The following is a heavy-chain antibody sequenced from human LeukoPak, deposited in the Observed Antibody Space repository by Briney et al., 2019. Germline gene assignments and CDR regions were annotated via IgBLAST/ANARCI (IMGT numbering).Heavy chain of an antibody. D-gene: IGHD4-17*01. CDR2: VRKKPNGYTT. CDR1: GFSISDHY. Sequence: GGSLRLSCAASGFSISDHYMDWVRQAPGKGLEWVGRVRKKPNGYTTDYGTSVKGRFTISRDDSKNSLYLQMNSLTSEDTAVYYCTRVRHGDYFDYWGQGTLVSVPS. V-gene: IGHV3-72*01. J-gene: IGHJ4*02. CDR3: TRVRHGDYFDY.